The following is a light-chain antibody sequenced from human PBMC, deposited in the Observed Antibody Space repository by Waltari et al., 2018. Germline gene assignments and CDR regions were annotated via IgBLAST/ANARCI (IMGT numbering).Light chain of an antibody. CDR3: QQRINWPRT. CDR1: QSVSSH. V-gene: IGKV3-11*01. J-gene: IGKJ1*01. Sequence: EIVLTQSPATLSLSPGERATLSCRASQSVSSHLAWYQQKPGQSPRLLIYDASNRATGIPARFSGSGSGTDFTLTISSLEPEDFAVYYCQQRINWPRTFGQGTKVEIK. CDR2: DAS.